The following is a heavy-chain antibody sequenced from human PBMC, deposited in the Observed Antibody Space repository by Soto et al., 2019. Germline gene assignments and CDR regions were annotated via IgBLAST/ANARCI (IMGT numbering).Heavy chain of an antibody. Sequence: KAWETLCLTCAVYGGSFSGYYWSWIRQPPGKGLEWIGEINHSGSTNYNPSAESRVTISVDTSKNQFSLKLSSVSAAETAVYYYARGRSEHQLLYRHYYYYGMDVWGQGTTVTVSS. V-gene: IGHV4-34*01. CDR2: INHSGST. CDR3: ARGRSEHQLLYRHYYYYGMDV. J-gene: IGHJ6*02. CDR1: GGSFSGYY. D-gene: IGHD2-2*02.